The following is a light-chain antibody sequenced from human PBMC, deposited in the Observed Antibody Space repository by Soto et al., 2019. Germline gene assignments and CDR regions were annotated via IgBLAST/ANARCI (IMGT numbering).Light chain of an antibody. CDR1: QSVSSSY. Sequence: EIVLTQSPGTLSLSPGQRATLSCRASQSVSSSYLAWYQQKPGQAPRLLIYDASNRATGIPARFSGSGSGTEFTLTISSLQSEDFGVYYCQQYNKWWTFGQGTKVDI. CDR3: QQYNKWWT. J-gene: IGKJ1*01. CDR2: DAS. V-gene: IGKV3D-15*01.